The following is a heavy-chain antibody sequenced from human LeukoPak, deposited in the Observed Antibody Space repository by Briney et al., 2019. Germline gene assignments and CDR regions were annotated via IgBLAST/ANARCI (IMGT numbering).Heavy chain of an antibody. V-gene: IGHV3-48*02. J-gene: IGHJ4*02. CDR1: GFTFRSYA. D-gene: IGHD5-18*01. Sequence: GGSLRLSCAASGFTFRSYAMQWVRQAPGKGLEWVSYITYNSGTIFYADSVKGRFTISRDNAKDSLYLQMSSLRDEDTAVYYWARDSGYSYADDYWGQGTLVTVSS. CDR3: ARDSGYSYADDY. CDR2: ITYNSGTI.